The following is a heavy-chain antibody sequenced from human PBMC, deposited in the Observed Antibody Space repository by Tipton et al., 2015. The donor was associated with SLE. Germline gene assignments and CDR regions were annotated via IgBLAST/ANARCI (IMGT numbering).Heavy chain of an antibody. V-gene: IGHV3-15*01. Sequence: GSLRLSCAASGFTFSNAWMSWVRQAPGKGLEWVGRIKSKTDGGTTDYAAPVKGRFTISRDDSKNTLYLQMNSLKTEDTAVYYCTTGSCSGGSCRSPSYYGMDVWGQGTTVTVSS. CDR3: TTGSCSGGSCRSPSYYGMDV. CDR2: IKSKTDGGTT. D-gene: IGHD2-15*01. J-gene: IGHJ6*02. CDR1: GFTFSNAW.